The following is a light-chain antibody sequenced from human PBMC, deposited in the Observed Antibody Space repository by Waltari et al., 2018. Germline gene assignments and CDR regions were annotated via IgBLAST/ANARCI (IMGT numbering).Light chain of an antibody. CDR2: SSS. Sequence: IVLTQSPATLSLSPGQRATLSCRASQSVYTTYLAWYQQKPGQAPRLLIYSSSNRATGIPDRFSGSGSGTDFTLTISRLVPGDFAVYYCQQYGTSPWTFGQGTKVEIK. V-gene: IGKV3-20*01. J-gene: IGKJ1*01. CDR3: QQYGTSPWT. CDR1: QSVYTTY.